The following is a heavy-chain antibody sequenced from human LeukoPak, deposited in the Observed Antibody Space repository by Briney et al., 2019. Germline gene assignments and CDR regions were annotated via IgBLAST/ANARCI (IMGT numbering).Heavy chain of an antibody. D-gene: IGHD3-10*01. V-gene: IGHV3-13*01. CDR2: IGTVGDA. CDR1: GFTFSNYD. CDR3: VRDSNNIRCSGARMDV. J-gene: IGHJ6*02. Sequence: PGGSLRLSCAASGFTFSNYDLHWVRQATGKGLEWVSSIGTVGDAYYSGSVKGRFTISRENAKNSWYLQMSSLRAGDTAVYYCVRDSNNIRCSGARMDVWGQGTTVTVSS.